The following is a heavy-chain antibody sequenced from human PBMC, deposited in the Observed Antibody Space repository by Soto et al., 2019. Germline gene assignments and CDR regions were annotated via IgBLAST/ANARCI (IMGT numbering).Heavy chain of an antibody. V-gene: IGHV4-4*02. D-gene: IGHD1-26*01. CDR2: IYHSGST. Sequence: QVQLQESGPGLVKPSGTLSLTCAVSGGSISSSNWWSWVRQPPGKGLEWIGEIYHSGSTNYNPSPQSRVNISVDQVKNPFPLKLSSVTAADTAVYYCARVSGSYYYGMDVWGQGTTVTVSS. CDR1: GGSISSSNW. CDR3: ARVSGSYYYGMDV. J-gene: IGHJ6*02.